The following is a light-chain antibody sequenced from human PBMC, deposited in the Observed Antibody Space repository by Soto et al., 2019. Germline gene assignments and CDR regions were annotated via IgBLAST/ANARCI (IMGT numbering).Light chain of an antibody. CDR3: KQYNDWWK. Sequence: IVMTQSRATLSVSPGQRATLSCRASQRINKKLAWYQEKPGQPPRLLIYGASTRATGVPGRFSGSGSGTEFTLTISSLQSEDFAVYYCKQYNDWWKFGQGTKVDIK. CDR1: QRINKK. J-gene: IGKJ1*01. V-gene: IGKV3-15*01. CDR2: GAS.